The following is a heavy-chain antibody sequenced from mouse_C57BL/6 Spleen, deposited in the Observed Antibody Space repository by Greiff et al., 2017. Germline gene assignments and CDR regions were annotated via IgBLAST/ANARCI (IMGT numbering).Heavy chain of an antibody. V-gene: IGHV1-55*01. CDR3: ARETPRFITTVDWYIDV. Sequence: QVQLQQPGAELVKPGASVKMSCKASGYTFTSYWITWVKQRPGQGLEWIGDIYPGSGSTNYNEKFKSKATLTVDTSSSTAYMQLSSLTSADSAVYYCARETPRFITTVDWYIDVWGTGTTVTVSS. J-gene: IGHJ1*03. CDR1: GYTFTSYW. D-gene: IGHD1-1*01. CDR2: IYPGSGST.